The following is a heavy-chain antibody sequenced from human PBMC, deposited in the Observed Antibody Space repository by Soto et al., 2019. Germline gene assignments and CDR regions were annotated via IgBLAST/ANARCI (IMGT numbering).Heavy chain of an antibody. J-gene: IGHJ4*02. V-gene: IGHV5-51*01. CDR3: ARLLYGDGYPDSVLDY. CDR1: GYRFTSYW. Sequence: GESLKISCKGSGYRFTSYWIGWVRQMPGKGLEWMAIIYPGDSDTRYSPSFQGQVTISADKSISTAYLQWSSLKASDTAMYYCARLLYGDGYPDSVLDYWGQGTLLTVSS. CDR2: IYPGDSDT. D-gene: IGHD5-12*01.